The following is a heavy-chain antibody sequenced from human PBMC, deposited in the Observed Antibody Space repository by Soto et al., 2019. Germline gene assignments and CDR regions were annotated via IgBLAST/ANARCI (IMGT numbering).Heavy chain of an antibody. CDR1: GFTFSSYS. CDR3: ARDSGYSSGWYGATGDY. D-gene: IGHD6-19*01. J-gene: IGHJ4*02. V-gene: IGHV3-48*02. Sequence: EVQLVESGGGLVQPGGSLRLSCAASGFTFSSYSMNWVRQAPGKGLEWVSYISSSSSTIYYADSVKGRFTISRDNAKNSLYLQMNSLRDEDTAVYYCARDSGYSSGWYGATGDYWGQGTLVTVSS. CDR2: ISSSSSTI.